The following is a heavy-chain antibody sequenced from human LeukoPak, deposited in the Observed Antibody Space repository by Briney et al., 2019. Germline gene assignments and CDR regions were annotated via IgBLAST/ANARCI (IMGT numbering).Heavy chain of an antibody. CDR3: ARGLRQGSAWSWGPKEKSYQYMDV. CDR1: GGSFSSHY. J-gene: IGHJ6*04. V-gene: IGHV4-34*01. D-gene: IGHD6-19*01. CDR2: INPRGST. Sequence: SETLSLTCGVSGGSFSSHYWTWIRQPPGKGLEWIGEINPRGSTNYNPSLESRVTVSADTSRNQLSLSLTSVTAADSAVYFCARGLRQGSAWSWGPKEKSYQYMDVWGTGTTVIVSP.